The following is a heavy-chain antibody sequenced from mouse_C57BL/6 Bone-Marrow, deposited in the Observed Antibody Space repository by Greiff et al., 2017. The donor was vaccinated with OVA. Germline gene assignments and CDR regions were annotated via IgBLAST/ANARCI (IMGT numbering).Heavy chain of an antibody. Sequence: VKLLESGAELVKPGASVKMSCKASGYTFTTYPIEWMKQNHGKSLEWIGNFHPYNDDTKYNEKFKGKATLTVEKSSSTVYLELSRLTSDDSAVYYCARHYYGSSYSFAYWGQGTLVTVSA. J-gene: IGHJ3*01. CDR2: FHPYNDDT. CDR3: ARHYYGSSYSFAY. D-gene: IGHD1-1*01. CDR1: GYTFTTYP. V-gene: IGHV1-47*01.